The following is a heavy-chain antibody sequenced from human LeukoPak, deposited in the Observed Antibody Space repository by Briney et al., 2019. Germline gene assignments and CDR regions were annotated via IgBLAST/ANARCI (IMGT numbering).Heavy chain of an antibody. V-gene: IGHV6-1*01. CDR1: GDSVSSNSAA. CDR3: ARDSYNLLHQPKRIAAAGTRENDYFDY. Sequence: PSQTLSLTCAISGDSVSSNSAAWNWIRQSPSRGLEWLGRTYYRSKWYNDYAVSVKSRITINPDTSKNQFSLQLNSVTPEDTAVYYCARDSYNLLHQPKRIAAAGTRENDYFDYWGQGTLVTVSS. CDR2: TYYRSKWYN. D-gene: IGHD6-13*01. J-gene: IGHJ4*02.